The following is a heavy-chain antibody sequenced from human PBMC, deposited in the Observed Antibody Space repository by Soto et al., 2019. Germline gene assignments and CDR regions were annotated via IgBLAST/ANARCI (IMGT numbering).Heavy chain of an antibody. V-gene: IGHV3-53*02. CDR3: ARGGWSTWFDP. CDR2: IYSAGTT. Sequence: EVPLAETGGGLLQPGVSLSLSCAVSGFTGSSNYMSWVRQAPGMGLEWVSVIYSAGTTYYADSVMCRFTISSDTSKNTLYVQMDSLRAEDTAVYFWARGGWSTWFDPCGQGTLVTVAS. CDR1: GFTGSSNY. J-gene: IGHJ5*02. D-gene: IGHD2-8*01.